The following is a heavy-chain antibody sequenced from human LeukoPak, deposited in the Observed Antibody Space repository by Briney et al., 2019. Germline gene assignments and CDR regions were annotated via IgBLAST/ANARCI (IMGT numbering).Heavy chain of an antibody. V-gene: IGHV3-15*01. CDR1: RLPFSIAW. CDR2: IKSGADGGTT. J-gene: IGHJ4*02. D-gene: IGHD3-22*01. Sequence: GGSLRLSCAGSRLPFSIAWMTWVRQAPGKGLEWVGRIKSGADGGTTDYAAPVKGRFAISRDDSKNTVYLQMNSLRTEDTAVYYCTTPVHYSDSRFDFWGQGTLVTVSS. CDR3: TTPVHYSDSRFDF.